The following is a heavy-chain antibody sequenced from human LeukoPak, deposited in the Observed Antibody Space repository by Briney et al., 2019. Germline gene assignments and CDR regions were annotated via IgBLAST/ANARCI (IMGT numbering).Heavy chain of an antibody. J-gene: IGHJ4*02. Sequence: SETLSLTCAVYGGSFSGYYWSWIRQPPGKGLEWIGEINHSGSTNYNPPLKSRVTISVDTSKNQFSLKLSSVTAADTAVYYCARQYSYGTFDYWGQGTLVTVSS. CDR2: INHSGST. D-gene: IGHD5-18*01. CDR1: GGSFSGYY. CDR3: ARQYSYGTFDY. V-gene: IGHV4-34*01.